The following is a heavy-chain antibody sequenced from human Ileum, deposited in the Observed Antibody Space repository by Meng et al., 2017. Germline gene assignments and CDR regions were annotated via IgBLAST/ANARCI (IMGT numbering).Heavy chain of an antibody. Sequence: QVQLQASRPRLVRLSGTLSLTFAVSGTWWSWVRQPPGKGLEWIGEIFQSGRTNYNPSLKSRVTISIDKSKSQISLQLSAVTAADTAVYSCATSNDRDVYYLGYWGQGTLVTVSS. CDR3: ATSNDRDVYYLGY. D-gene: IGHD3-22*01. CDR2: IFQSGRT. V-gene: IGHV4-4*02. CDR1: GTW. J-gene: IGHJ4*02.